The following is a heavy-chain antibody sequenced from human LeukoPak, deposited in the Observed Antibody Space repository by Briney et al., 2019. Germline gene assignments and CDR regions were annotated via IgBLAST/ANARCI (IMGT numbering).Heavy chain of an antibody. J-gene: IGHJ3*02. CDR2: IYYTGST. CDR3: ARDFRATARFDAFDI. CDR1: GGSISSYY. D-gene: IGHD5-12*01. V-gene: IGHV4-59*01. Sequence: SETLSLTCTVSGGSISSYYWSWIRQPPGKGLERIGYIYYTGSTNYNPSLTRRVTISVDTSKNQFSLRLSSVTAADTAVYYCARDFRATARFDAFDIWGQGTMVTVSS.